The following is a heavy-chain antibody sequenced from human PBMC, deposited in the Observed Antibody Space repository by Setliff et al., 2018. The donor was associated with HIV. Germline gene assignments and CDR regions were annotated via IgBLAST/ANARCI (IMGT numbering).Heavy chain of an antibody. V-gene: IGHV3-66*02. Sequence: PGGSLRLSCAASGFTVSSNYTSWVRQAPGKGLEWVSLIYSGGSTYYADSVRGRFTISRDSSKNALYLKFYRPRPDDTAVYYCARARTIDYWSDSLAFWGQGTLVTVSS. CDR3: ARARTIDYWSDSLAF. D-gene: IGHD3-3*01. CDR1: GFTVSSNY. CDR2: IYSGGST. J-gene: IGHJ4*02.